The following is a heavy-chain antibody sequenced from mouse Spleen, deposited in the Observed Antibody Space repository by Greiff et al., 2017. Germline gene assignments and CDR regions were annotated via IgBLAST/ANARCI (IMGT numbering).Heavy chain of an antibody. Sequence: VQLKESGPGLVQPSQSLSITCTVSGFSLTSYGVHWVRQSPGKGLEWLGVIWSGGSTDYNAAFISRLSISKDNSKSQVFFKMNSLQADDTAIYYCARNFGDGLAWFAYWGQGTLVTVSA. CDR2: IWSGGST. CDR1: GFSLTSYG. CDR3: ARNFGDGLAWFAY. V-gene: IGHV2-2*01. D-gene: IGHD2-3*01. J-gene: IGHJ3*01.